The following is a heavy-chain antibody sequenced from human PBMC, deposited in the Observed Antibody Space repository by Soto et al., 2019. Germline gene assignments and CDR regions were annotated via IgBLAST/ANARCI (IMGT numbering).Heavy chain of an antibody. D-gene: IGHD3-22*01. CDR2: ISYDGSNT. Sequence: PGGSLRLSCVASGFTFSSYGMHWVRQAPGKGLEWVAIISYDGSNTYYADSVKGRFTISRDNSKNTLYLQMNSLRAEDTAVYYCASGYDSSGQACFDYWGQGTLVTVSS. CDR1: GFTFSSYG. CDR3: ASGYDSSGQACFDY. J-gene: IGHJ4*02. V-gene: IGHV3-30*03.